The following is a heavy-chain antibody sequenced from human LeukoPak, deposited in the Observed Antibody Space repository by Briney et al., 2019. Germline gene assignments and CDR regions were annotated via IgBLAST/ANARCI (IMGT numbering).Heavy chain of an antibody. CDR3: ARDLLDYNGSDSYYTNWFDP. Sequence: GASVTVTCKASGYTFTRYYMNWVRQAAGQGLAWMGIIHPSGGRTSYAERFQGTVTMTRDTSTSTVYMKLSSLRSEDTAVYYCARDLLDYNGSDSYYTNWFDPWGQGTLVTVSS. V-gene: IGHV1-46*01. J-gene: IGHJ5*02. D-gene: IGHD3-10*01. CDR2: IHPSGGRT. CDR1: GYTFTRYY.